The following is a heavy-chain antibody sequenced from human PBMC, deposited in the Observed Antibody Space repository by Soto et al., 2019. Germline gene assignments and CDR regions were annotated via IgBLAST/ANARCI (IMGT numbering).Heavy chain of an antibody. CDR2: ISPYNSNT. D-gene: IGHD2-21*02. CDR1: GYSFTSYG. CDR3: ARDTVYGDSKGGSRFDP. J-gene: IGHJ5*02. V-gene: IGHV1-18*01. Sequence: ASVKVSCKASGYSFTSYGISWVRQAPGQGLEWMGWISPYNSNTNYARKLQGRVTMTTDTSTSTAYMELRSLTSDDTAVYYCARDTVYGDSKGGSRFDPWGQGTLVTVSS.